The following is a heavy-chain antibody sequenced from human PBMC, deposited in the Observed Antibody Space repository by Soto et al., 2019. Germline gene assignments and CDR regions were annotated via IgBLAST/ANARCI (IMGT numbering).Heavy chain of an antibody. D-gene: IGHD2-15*01. CDR3: ARGRYCLTGRCFPNWFDS. CDR1: GDSISTVDYF. CDR2: IYKSTTT. J-gene: IGHJ5*01. V-gene: IGHV4-30-4*02. Sequence: SDTLSLTCSVSGDSISTVDYFWAWISQPPGQALEYIGYIYKSTTTYYNPSFESRVAISLDTSKSQFSLNVTSVTAADTAVYFCARGRYCLTGRCFPNWFDSWGQGTLVTVSS.